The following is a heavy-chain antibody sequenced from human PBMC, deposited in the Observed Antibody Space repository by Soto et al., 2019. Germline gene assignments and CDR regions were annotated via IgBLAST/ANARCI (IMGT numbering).Heavy chain of an antibody. V-gene: IGHV4-31*02. CDR1: GGSISSGGYY. Sequence: QVQLQESGPGLVKPSQTLSLSCTVSGGSISSGGYYWSWIRQHPGKGLEWIGYIYHSGSTLYNPSLKSRVTISVETSNNQFSLKLSSVTAADTAVYYCATYYGDYGPASGYWGQGTLVTVSS. CDR2: IYHSGST. CDR3: ATYYGDYGPASGY. D-gene: IGHD4-17*01. J-gene: IGHJ4*02.